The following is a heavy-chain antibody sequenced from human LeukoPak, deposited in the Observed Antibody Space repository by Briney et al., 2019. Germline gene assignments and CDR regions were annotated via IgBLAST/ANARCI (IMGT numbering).Heavy chain of an antibody. Sequence: GGSLRLSCVASGFTFSVYATHWVRQAPGKGLEYVSDISSNGLSTYYANSVKGRFTISRDSSKNTLYLQMDSRRAEDMAVYYGAREGQEYYYYMDVCSKGTTVTVPS. CDR1: GFTFSVYA. CDR2: ISSNGLST. V-gene: IGHV3-64*01. J-gene: IGHJ6*03. CDR3: AREGQEYYYYMDV.